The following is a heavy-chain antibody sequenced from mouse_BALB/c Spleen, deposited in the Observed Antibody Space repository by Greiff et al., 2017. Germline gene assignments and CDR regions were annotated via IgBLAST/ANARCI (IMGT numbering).Heavy chain of an antibody. CDR2: ISTYYGDA. CDR1: GYTFTDYA. V-gene: IGHV1S137*01. Sequence: VQLQQSGAELVRPGVSVKISCKGSGYTFTDYAMHWVKQSHAKSLEWIGVISTYYGDASYNQKFKGKATLTVDKSSSTAYMQLSSLTSEDSAVYYCARGTTVVAYWYFDVWGAGTTVTVSS. CDR3: ARGTTVVAYWYFDV. J-gene: IGHJ1*01. D-gene: IGHD1-1*01.